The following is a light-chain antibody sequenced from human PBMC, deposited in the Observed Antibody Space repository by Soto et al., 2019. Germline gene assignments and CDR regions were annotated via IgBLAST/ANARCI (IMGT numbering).Light chain of an antibody. V-gene: IGLV2-14*03. Sequence: QSVLTQPASVPGSPVQSTTISCTGTSSDIGAYNYVSWYQHHPGKAPILIIYDVSTPPSGVSDRFSAAKSGNTASLTISGLQADDEADDYCSSYASSNTEVFGTGTKVTVL. CDR1: SSDIGAYNY. CDR3: SSYASSNTEV. CDR2: DVS. J-gene: IGLJ1*01.